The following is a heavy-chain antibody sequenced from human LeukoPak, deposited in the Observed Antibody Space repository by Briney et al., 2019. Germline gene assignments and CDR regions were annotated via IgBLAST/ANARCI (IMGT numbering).Heavy chain of an antibody. Sequence: ASVKVSCKASGYTFTSYDINWVRQATGQGLEWMGWMNPNSGNTGYAQKFQGRVTITRNTSISTAYMELSSLRSEDTAVYYCAIGIVGAGADAFDIWGQGTMVTASS. V-gene: IGHV1-8*03. D-gene: IGHD1-26*01. CDR3: AIGIVGAGADAFDI. CDR2: MNPNSGNT. J-gene: IGHJ3*02. CDR1: GYTFTSYD.